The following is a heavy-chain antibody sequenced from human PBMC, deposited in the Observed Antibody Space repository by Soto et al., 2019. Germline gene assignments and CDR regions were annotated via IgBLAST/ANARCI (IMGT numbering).Heavy chain of an antibody. Sequence: QVQLVQSGTEVKKPGDSVKVSCKASGYTFGKYGIRWVRQAPGQGLEWVGWISVYHGNTVHAQKFRGRVNMTTDTTTSTAYMEQRSLKSADTAIYYSAKDGSGASCGFDIWGQGTLVTVSS. CDR3: AKDGSGASCGFDI. CDR1: GYTFGKYG. CDR2: ISVYHGNT. J-gene: IGHJ4*02. V-gene: IGHV1-18*01. D-gene: IGHD2-15*01.